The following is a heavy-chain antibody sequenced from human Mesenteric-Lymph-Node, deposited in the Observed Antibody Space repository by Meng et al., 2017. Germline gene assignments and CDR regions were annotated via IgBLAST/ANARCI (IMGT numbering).Heavy chain of an antibody. J-gene: IGHJ4*02. CDR2: IYYSGRT. CDR1: GGSISSNNW. V-gene: IGHV4-4*02. D-gene: IGHD3-10*01. Sequence: QGQLQESGPGLVKPSETLSLTCDVSGGSISSNNWWSWVRQPPGMGLEWIGEIYYSGRTNYNPSLKSRVTISLDKSKNQFSLKLSSVTAADTAVYYCARDNHGSGSYSPHPFDYWGQGTLVTVSS. CDR3: ARDNHGSGSYSPHPFDY.